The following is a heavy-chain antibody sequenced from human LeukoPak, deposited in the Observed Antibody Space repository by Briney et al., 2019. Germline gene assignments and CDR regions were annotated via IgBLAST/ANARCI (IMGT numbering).Heavy chain of an antibody. CDR2: IETDGDQK. CDR1: GFTFSDYW. V-gene: IGHV3-7*01. Sequence: GGSLRLSCIASGFTFSDYWMSWVRQAPGMGLEGVANIETDGDQKNYVDSVKGRFTISRDNARNSLCLQMSSLRVDDTAVYFCARDIPSGFYTPDYWGRRTLVTVSS. D-gene: IGHD5-12*01. J-gene: IGHJ4*02. CDR3: ARDIPSGFYTPDY.